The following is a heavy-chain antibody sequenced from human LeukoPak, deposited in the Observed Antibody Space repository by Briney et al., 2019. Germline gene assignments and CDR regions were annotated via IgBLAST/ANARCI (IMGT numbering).Heavy chain of an antibody. CDR1: GFTFSSYA. V-gene: IGHV3-30-3*01. J-gene: IGHJ6*02. CDR3: AREPRGYCSGESCYSPYYYGMDV. D-gene: IGHD2-15*01. CDR2: ISYDGSNK. Sequence: PGGSLRLSCAASGFTFSSYAMHWVRQAPGKGLEWVAVISYDGSNKYYADSVKGRFTISRDNSKNTLYLQMNSLRAEDTAVYYCAREPRGYCSGESCYSPYYYGMDVWGQGTTVTVSS.